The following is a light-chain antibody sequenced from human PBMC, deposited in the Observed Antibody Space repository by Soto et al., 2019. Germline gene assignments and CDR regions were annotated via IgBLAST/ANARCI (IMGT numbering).Light chain of an antibody. CDR2: GAS. Sequence: IVVTQSPGTLSLYTGERATLSCRASQSVSSSYLAWYQQKPGQAPRLLIYGASSRATGIPDRFSGSGSGTEFTLTISNLQSEDFAVYHCPQRSNRPITSGQRTRPEIK. V-gene: IGKV3D-20*02. J-gene: IGKJ5*01. CDR3: PQRSNRPIT. CDR1: QSVSSSY.